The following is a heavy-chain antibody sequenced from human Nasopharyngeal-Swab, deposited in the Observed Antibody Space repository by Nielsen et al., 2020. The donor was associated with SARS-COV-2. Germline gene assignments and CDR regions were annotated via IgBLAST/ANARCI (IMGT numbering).Heavy chain of an antibody. V-gene: IGHV3-23*03. Sequence: GGSLRLSCAASGSTFSGYAMTWVRQAPGKGLEWVSTFYSGGSSTFYAEPVKGRFTNSRDNAKNTQYLQMNSLRVEDTAEYYCALSRDYGTFNYWGQGTLVTVSS. J-gene: IGHJ4*02. D-gene: IGHD4-17*01. CDR1: GSTFSGYA. CDR2: FYSGGSST. CDR3: ALSRDYGTFNY.